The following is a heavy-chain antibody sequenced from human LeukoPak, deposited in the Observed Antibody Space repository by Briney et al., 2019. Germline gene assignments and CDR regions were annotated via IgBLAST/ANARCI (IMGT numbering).Heavy chain of an antibody. CDR1: GYTSTGYY. Sequence: ASVKVSCKASGYTSTGYYMHWVRQAPGQGREWMGWINPNSNGTNYAQKFQGRVTMTRDTSISTAYMELSRLRSDDTAVYYCARGQLLWFGELMCHFDYWGQGTLVTVSS. V-gene: IGHV1-2*02. J-gene: IGHJ4*02. CDR2: INPNSNGT. D-gene: IGHD3-10*01. CDR3: ARGQLLWFGELMCHFDY.